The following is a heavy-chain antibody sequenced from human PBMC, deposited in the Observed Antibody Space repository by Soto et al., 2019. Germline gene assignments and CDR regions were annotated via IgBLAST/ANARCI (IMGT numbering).Heavy chain of an antibody. D-gene: IGHD1-26*01. Sequence: QVQLLQSGGGVVQPGRSLTLSCAASGFTFSHYGMHWVRQAPGKGLEWVAIIWFDASHQYYADSMKGRFTISRDNSKNMLYLQLNSPRTEDTAVYYCAKQEGADINYFDYWGQGVLVTVSS. V-gene: IGHV3-33*06. CDR2: IWFDASHQ. J-gene: IGHJ4*02. CDR1: GFTFSHYG. CDR3: AKQEGADINYFDY.